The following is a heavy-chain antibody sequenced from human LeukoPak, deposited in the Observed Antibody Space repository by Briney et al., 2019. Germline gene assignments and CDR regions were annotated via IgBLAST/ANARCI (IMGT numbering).Heavy chain of an antibody. CDR2: ISSSSSYI. J-gene: IGHJ4*02. CDR3: AGGGTAYYCFDY. V-gene: IGHV3-21*01. CDR1: GFTFSSYS. D-gene: IGHD2-21*01. Sequence: PGGSLRLSCAASGFTFSSYSMNWVRQAPGKGLEWVSSISSSSSYIYYADSVKGRFTISRDNAKNSLYLQMNSLRAEDTAVYYCAGGGTAYYCFDYWGQGTLVTVSS.